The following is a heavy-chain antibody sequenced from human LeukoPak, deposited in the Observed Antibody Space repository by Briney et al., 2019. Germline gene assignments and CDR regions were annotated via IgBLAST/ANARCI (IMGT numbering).Heavy chain of an antibody. V-gene: IGHV3-48*01. CDR1: GFTFSSYS. CDR2: ISSSSSTI. J-gene: IGHJ4*02. Sequence: PGGSLRLSCAASGFTFSSYSMNWVRQAPGKGLEWVSYISSSSSTIYYAGSVKGRFTISRDNAKNSLYLQMNSLRAEDTAVYYCARDPGYYDSSGSFDYWGQGTLVTVSS. D-gene: IGHD3-22*01. CDR3: ARDPGYYDSSGSFDY.